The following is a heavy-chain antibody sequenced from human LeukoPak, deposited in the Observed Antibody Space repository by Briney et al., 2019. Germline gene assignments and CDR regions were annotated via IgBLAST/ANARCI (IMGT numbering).Heavy chain of an antibody. V-gene: IGHV4-34*01. D-gene: IGHD6-6*01. CDR2: INHSGVT. J-gene: IGHJ4*02. CDR1: GVSFSAYY. Sequence: SETLSLTCVVYGVSFSAYYWSWIRQPPGKGLEWIGEINHSGVTNYSPSLKSRVTMSVDTSKNQFSLMLNSVTAADTAVYYCARGRGITARNGLDYWGQGTLVTVSS. CDR3: ARGRGITARNGLDY.